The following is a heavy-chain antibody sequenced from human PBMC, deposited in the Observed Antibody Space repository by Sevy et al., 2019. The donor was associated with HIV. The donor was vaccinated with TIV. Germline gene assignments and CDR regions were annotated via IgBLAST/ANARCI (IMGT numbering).Heavy chain of an antibody. CDR3: ARGPHYYYDSSAFFDY. V-gene: IGHV3-48*03. Sequence: GGSLRLSCAASGFTFSSYEMNWVRQAPGKGLEWVSCISNSGTSKYYADSVKGRFTLSRDSPKNSLYLQMNSLRAEDTAVYYCARGPHYYYDSSAFFDYWGQGTLVTVSS. CDR1: GFTFSSYE. D-gene: IGHD3-22*01. J-gene: IGHJ4*02. CDR2: ISNSGTSK.